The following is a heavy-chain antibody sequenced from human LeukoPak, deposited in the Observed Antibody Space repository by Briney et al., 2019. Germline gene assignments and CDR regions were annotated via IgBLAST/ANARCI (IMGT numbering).Heavy chain of an antibody. Sequence: GASVKVSCKASGYTFTGYYMHWVRQAPGQGLEWMGWINPNSGGTNYAQKFQGRVTMTRDTSISTAYMELSRLRSDDTAVYYCAREGLYSSSYFDYWGQGTLVTVSS. CDR3: AREGLYSSSYFDY. CDR1: GYTFTGYY. V-gene: IGHV1-2*02. CDR2: INPNSGGT. J-gene: IGHJ4*02. D-gene: IGHD6-6*01.